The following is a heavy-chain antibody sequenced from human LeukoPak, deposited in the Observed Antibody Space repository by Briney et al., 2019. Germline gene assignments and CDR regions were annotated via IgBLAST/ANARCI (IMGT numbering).Heavy chain of an antibody. Sequence: SETPSLTCAVYGGSFSSYYWSWIRQPPGKGLEWIGEINHSGSTNYNPSLKSRVTISVDTSKNQFSLKLSSVTAADTAVYYCARELPGVLIWSWFDPWGQGTLVTVSS. CDR2: INHSGST. J-gene: IGHJ5*02. CDR1: GGSFSSYY. V-gene: IGHV4-34*01. CDR3: ARELPGVLIWSWFDP. D-gene: IGHD3-10*01.